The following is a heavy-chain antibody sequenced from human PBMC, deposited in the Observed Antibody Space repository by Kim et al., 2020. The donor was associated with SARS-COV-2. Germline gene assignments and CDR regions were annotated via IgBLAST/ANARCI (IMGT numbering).Heavy chain of an antibody. J-gene: IGHJ6*02. V-gene: IGHV3-53*01. CDR2: IYTSGTT. D-gene: IGHD2-8*01. Sequence: GGSLRLSCAASGFAVSSNYMSWVRQAPGKGLEWVSVIYTSGTTFYVDSVKDRFTISRDSSKNILFLQMTNLRAEDTAVYHCARDRTPNYYGMDVWGQGTAVTVSS. CDR1: GFAVSSNY. CDR3: ARDRTPNYYGMDV.